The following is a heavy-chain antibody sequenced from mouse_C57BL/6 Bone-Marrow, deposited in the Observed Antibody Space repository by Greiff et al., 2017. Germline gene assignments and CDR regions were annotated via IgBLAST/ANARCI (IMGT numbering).Heavy chain of an antibody. CDR2: IVPVNGVT. CDR3: ATQYYGGSCVYCDY. J-gene: IGHJ2*01. Sequence: VQLQQSGPELVRPGASVKLSCTASGFNIKDDYMHWVKQRPEQGLALIGWIVPVNGVTVYASKFPGQATLTVDTSSHTAYLELSSLTSEDTAVYYCATQYYGGSCVYCDYWGQGTTHTVSA. D-gene: IGHD1-1*01. CDR1: GFNIKDDY. V-gene: IGHV14-4*01.